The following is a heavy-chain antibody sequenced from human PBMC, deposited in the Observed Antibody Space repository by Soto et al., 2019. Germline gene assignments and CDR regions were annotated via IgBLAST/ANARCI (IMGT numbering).Heavy chain of an antibody. D-gene: IGHD4-17*01. CDR2: ISSSSTI. V-gene: IGHV3-48*02. CDR3: ARDDYGDYLGWFDP. J-gene: IGHJ5*02. Sequence: PGGSLRLSCAASGFTFSSYSMNWVRQAPGKGLEWVSYISSSSTIYYADSVKGRFTISRDNAKNSLYLQMNSLRDEDTAVYYCARDDYGDYLGWFDPWGQGTLVTVSS. CDR1: GFTFSSYS.